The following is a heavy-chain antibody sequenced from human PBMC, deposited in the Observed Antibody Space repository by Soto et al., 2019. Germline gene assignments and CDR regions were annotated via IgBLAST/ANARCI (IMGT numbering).Heavy chain of an antibody. CDR2: IRSKTNSYAT. CDR3: TCYYDSSGYLPFDY. Sequence: EVQLVESGGGLVQPGGSLKLSCVASGFTFSGSAMHWVRQASGKGLEWVGRIRSKTNSYATAYGASGKGRFTISRDDSKNTAYLQMNSLKTEDTAVYYCTCYYDSSGYLPFDYWGQGTLVTVSS. CDR1: GFTFSGSA. D-gene: IGHD3-22*01. V-gene: IGHV3-73*01. J-gene: IGHJ4*02.